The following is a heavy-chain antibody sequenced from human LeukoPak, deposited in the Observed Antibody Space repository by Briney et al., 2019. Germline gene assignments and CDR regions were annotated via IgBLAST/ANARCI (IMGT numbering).Heavy chain of an antibody. V-gene: IGHV4-31*03. CDR1: GGSISSGGYY. CDR2: IYYSGST. Sequence: PPQTLSLTCTVSGGSISSGGYYWSWIRQHPGKGLEWIGYIYYSGSTYYNPSLKSRVIISVDTSKNQFSLKLSSVTAADTAVYYCARVLPHRHLRYGYYGRRGYAFDIWGQGTMVTVSS. J-gene: IGHJ3*02. D-gene: IGHD4-17*01. CDR3: ARVLPHRHLRYGYYGRRGYAFDI.